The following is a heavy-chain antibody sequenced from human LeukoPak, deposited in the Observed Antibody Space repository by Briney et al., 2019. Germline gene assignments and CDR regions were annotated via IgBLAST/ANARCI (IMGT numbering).Heavy chain of an antibody. J-gene: IGHJ6*02. CDR1: SGSISSYY. Sequence: SETLSLTCTVSSGSISSYYWSWIRQPPGKGLEWIGYIYYSGSTKNNPSLKTRVTISVDTSKNQFSLKLSPVTAADTAVYYCARHMNSGTYPMDVWGQGTTVTVSS. D-gene: IGHD1-26*01. CDR2: IYYSGST. V-gene: IGHV4-59*08. CDR3: ARHMNSGTYPMDV.